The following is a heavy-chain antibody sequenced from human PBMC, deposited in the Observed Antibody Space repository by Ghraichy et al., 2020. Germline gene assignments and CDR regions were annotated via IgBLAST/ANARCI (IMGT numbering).Heavy chain of an antibody. CDR3: ARTEGTYYGSAFDY. CDR1: GGSFSGYY. Sequence: SETLSLTCAVYGGSFSGYYWSWIRQPPGKGLEWIGEINHSGSTNYNPSLKSRVTISVDTSKNQFSLKLSSVTAADTAVYYCARTEGTYYGSAFDYWGQGTLATASS. D-gene: IGHD3-10*01. V-gene: IGHV4-34*01. J-gene: IGHJ4*02. CDR2: INHSGST.